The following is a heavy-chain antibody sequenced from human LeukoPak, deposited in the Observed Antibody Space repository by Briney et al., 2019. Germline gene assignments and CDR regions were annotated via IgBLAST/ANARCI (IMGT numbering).Heavy chain of an antibody. CDR1: GFTFSNFW. J-gene: IGHJ4*02. Sequence: GGSLRPSCAASGFTFSNFWMTSVRQAPGKGLEWVANIKQDGSEKYYVDSVKGRFTISRDNAKNSLYLQMNSLRAEDTAVYYCARGRVDDYWGQGTLVTVSS. CDR2: IKQDGSEK. V-gene: IGHV3-7*03. CDR3: ARGRVDDY.